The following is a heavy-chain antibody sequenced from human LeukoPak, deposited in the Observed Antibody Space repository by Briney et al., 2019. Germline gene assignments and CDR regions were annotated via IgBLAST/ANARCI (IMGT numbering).Heavy chain of an antibody. V-gene: IGHV4-59*08. CDR1: GVSISNYY. CDR3: ASHRSPGDAFDI. CDR2: IYYSGST. Sequence: SWEALSLTCTVSGVSISNYYWTWIRRPPGKGLEWIGYIYYSGSTNYNPSLKSRVTISVDTSKNQFSLKLSSVTAADTAVYYCASHRSPGDAFDIWGQGTMVTVSS. J-gene: IGHJ3*02.